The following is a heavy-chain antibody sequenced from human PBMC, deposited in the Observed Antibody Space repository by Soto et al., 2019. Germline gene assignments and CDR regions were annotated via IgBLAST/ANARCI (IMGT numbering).Heavy chain of an antibody. CDR3: ARVEMATIKGNAFDI. V-gene: IGHV1-18*01. CDR1: GYSFTNYG. Sequence: ASVKVSCKASGYSFTNYGISWVRQAPGQGLEWMGWISAYNGFTNYAQKLQGRVTMTTDTSTSTAYMELRSLRSEDTAVYYCARVEMATIKGNAFDIWGQGTMVTVS. J-gene: IGHJ3*02. D-gene: IGHD5-12*01. CDR2: ISAYNGFT.